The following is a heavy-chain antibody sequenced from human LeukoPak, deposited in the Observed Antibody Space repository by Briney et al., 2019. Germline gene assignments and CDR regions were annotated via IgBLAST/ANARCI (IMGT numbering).Heavy chain of an antibody. CDR1: GGSISSGGYY. D-gene: IGHD2-15*01. V-gene: IGHV4-31*03. CDR3: ARGGAGYCSGGRCSAAFDP. Sequence: SETLSLTCTVSGGSISSGGYYWSWIRQHPGKGLEWIGYIYYSGSTYYNPSLKSRVTISLDTSKNQFSLKLSSVTAADTAVYYCARGGAGYCSGGRCSAAFDPWGQGTLVTVSS. J-gene: IGHJ5*02. CDR2: IYYSGST.